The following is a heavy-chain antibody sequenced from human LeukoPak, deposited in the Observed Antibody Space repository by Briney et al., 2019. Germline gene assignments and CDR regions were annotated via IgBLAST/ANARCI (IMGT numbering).Heavy chain of an antibody. CDR1: GGAISDYY. V-gene: IGHV4-4*07. CDR2: IYTSGIT. Sequence: SPSETLSLTCTVSGGAISDYYWSWIRQPAGKGLEWIGRIYTSGITKYNPSLKSRVSMSVDTSKNQFSLKMSSVTAADTAVYYCARLTGYSSESWFDPWGQGTLVTVSS. D-gene: IGHD3-9*01. CDR3: ARLTGYSSESWFDP. J-gene: IGHJ5*02.